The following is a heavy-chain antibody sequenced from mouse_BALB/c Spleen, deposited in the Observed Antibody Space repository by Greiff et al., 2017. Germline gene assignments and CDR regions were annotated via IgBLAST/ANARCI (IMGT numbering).Heavy chain of an antibody. Sequence: DVQLQESGAELVKPGASVRLSCTASGFNIKDTYMHWVKQRPEQGLEWIGRIDPANGNTKYDPKFQGKATITADTSSNTAYLQLSSLTSEDTAVYYCAREYYVAMDYWGQGTSVTVSS. D-gene: IGHD1-1*01. CDR1: GFNIKDTY. CDR2: IDPANGNT. V-gene: IGHV14-3*02. J-gene: IGHJ4*01. CDR3: AREYYVAMDY.